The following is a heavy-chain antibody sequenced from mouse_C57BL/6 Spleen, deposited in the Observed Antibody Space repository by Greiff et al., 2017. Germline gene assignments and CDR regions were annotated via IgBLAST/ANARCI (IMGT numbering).Heavy chain of an antibody. CDR1: GYTFTEYT. D-gene: IGHD2-4*01. Sequence: QVQLRQSGAELVKPGASVKLSCKASGYTFTEYTIHWVKQRSGQGLEWIGWFYPGSGSIKYNEKFKDKATLTADKSSSTVYMELSRLTSEDSAVYCGARHERDGYYYDDGVAYWGQGTLVTVSA. V-gene: IGHV1-62-2*01. CDR3: ARHERDGYYYDDGVAY. J-gene: IGHJ3*01. CDR2: FYPGSGSI.